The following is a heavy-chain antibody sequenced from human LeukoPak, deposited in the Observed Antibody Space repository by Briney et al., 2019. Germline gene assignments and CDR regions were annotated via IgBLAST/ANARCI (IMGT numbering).Heavy chain of an antibody. CDR2: INEDGSEA. CDR3: ARVGYKWVDDGVDY. D-gene: IGHD1-1*01. V-gene: IGHV3-7*01. J-gene: IGHJ4*02. CDR1: EFTFSSYY. Sequence: GGSLRPSWAVPEFTFSSYYMSWVRQARGKWLGWVANINEDGSEAGYLDSVKGRFTISRDNTKNSVHLQMNSLRADDAAVYYCARVGYKWVDDGVDYWRQGTLVTVSS.